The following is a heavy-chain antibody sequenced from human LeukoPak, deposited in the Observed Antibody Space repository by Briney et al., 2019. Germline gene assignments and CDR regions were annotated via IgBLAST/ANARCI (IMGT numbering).Heavy chain of an antibody. CDR1: GYTFTGYY. CDR3: ARVYGDYSYYMDV. V-gene: IGHV1-2*02. J-gene: IGHJ6*03. CDR2: INPNSGGT. Sequence: ASVKVSCKASGYTFTGYYMHWVRQAPGQGLEWMGWINPNSGGTNYAQKFQGRVTMTRDTSISTAYMELSRLRSDDTAVYYCARVYGDYSYYMDVWGKGTTVTVSS. D-gene: IGHD4-17*01.